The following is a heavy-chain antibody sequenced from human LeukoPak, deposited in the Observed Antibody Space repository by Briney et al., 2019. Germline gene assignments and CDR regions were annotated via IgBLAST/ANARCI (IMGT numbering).Heavy chain of an antibody. D-gene: IGHD3-16*01. Sequence: GASVKVSCKASGYTFTSYYMHWVRQAPGQGLEWMGIINPSGGSTSYAQKFQGRVTMTRDTSTSTVYMELSSLRSEDTAVYYCARDMEGEGGYPVFDYWGQGTLVTVSS. J-gene: IGHJ4*02. CDR2: INPSGGST. CDR3: ARDMEGEGGYPVFDY. CDR1: GYTFTSYY. V-gene: IGHV1-46*01.